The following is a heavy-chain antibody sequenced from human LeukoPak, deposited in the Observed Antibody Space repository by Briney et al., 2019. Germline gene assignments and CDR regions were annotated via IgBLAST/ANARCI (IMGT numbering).Heavy chain of an antibody. J-gene: IGHJ4*02. CDR3: AREAVADDY. CDR1: GYTFSSYS. D-gene: IGHD6-19*01. V-gene: IGHV1-18*01. Sequence: GASVKVSCKASGYTFSSYSITWVRQAPGQGLEWMGWISAYNGNTNYAQNLQGRVTMTTDTSTSTAYMELRSLRSDDTAVYYCAREAVADDYWGQGTLVTVSS. CDR2: ISAYNGNT.